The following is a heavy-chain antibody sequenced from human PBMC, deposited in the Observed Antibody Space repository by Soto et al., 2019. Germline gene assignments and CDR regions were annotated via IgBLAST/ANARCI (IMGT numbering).Heavy chain of an antibody. CDR2: IYSSSAT. D-gene: IGHD3-10*01. Sequence: GGSLRLSCAASGFTFSSNYISGVRQAPGKGLEWVSVIYSSSATYYADFVKGRFTISRDNSKNTVYLQMNSLRAEDTAVYYCAWRFVGYSDYWGQGTLVTVSS. CDR1: GFTFSSNY. J-gene: IGHJ4*02. CDR3: AWRFVGYSDY. V-gene: IGHV3-53*01.